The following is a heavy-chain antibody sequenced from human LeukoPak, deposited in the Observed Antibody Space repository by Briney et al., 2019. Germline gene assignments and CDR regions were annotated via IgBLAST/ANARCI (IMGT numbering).Heavy chain of an antibody. J-gene: IGHJ4*02. Sequence: GGSLRLSCAASGFTFTNYVMNLVRQAAGKGLEWVSTISHSGANTDYADSVKGRFTISRDNSKNTLYLQMNSLRVEDTAIYYCAKAPSSDYPFNYWGQGTLVTVSS. D-gene: IGHD4-17*01. CDR1: GFTFTNYV. V-gene: IGHV3-23*01. CDR2: ISHSGANT. CDR3: AKAPSSDYPFNY.